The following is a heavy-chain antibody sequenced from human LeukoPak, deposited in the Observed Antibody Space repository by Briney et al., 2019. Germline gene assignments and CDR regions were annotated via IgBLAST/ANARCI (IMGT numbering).Heavy chain of an antibody. CDR1: GFTFSSYE. Sequence: GGSVTVSCPASGFTFSSYEMKWVRQAPGKGLEWVSYISSSGSTIYYAESVKGRFTISSDNAKTSLYLQMNSLRAEDTAVYYCASGLWFGDNWFDPWGQGTLVTVSS. CDR2: ISSSGSTI. V-gene: IGHV3-48*03. CDR3: ASGLWFGDNWFDP. D-gene: IGHD3-10*01. J-gene: IGHJ5*02.